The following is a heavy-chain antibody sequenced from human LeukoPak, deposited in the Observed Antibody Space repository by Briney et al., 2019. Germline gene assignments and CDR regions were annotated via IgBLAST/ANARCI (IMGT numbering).Heavy chain of an antibody. Sequence: HPGGSLRLSCAASGFTFSSNEMNWVRQAPGKGLEWVSYINSGGTIIYYADSVRGRFTVSRDNAKNTLYLQMNSLRAEDTAVYYCAKDTLTYYDFWSGYYFDYWGQGTLVTVSS. CDR3: AKDTLTYYDFWSGYYFDY. J-gene: IGHJ4*02. D-gene: IGHD3-3*01. CDR2: INSGGTII. V-gene: IGHV3-48*03. CDR1: GFTFSSNE.